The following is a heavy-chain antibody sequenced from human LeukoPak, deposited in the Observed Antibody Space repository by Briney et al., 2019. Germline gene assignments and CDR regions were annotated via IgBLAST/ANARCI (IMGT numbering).Heavy chain of an antibody. J-gene: IGHJ6*04. V-gene: IGHV4-38-2*01. D-gene: IGHD3-10*01. CDR2: IYHSGST. Sequence: PSETLSLTCAVSGYSISSGYYWGWIRQPPGKGLEWIGSIYHSGSTYYNPSLKSRVTISVDTSKNQFSLKLSSVTAADTAVYYCATAMVRGRGYYGMDVWGKGTTVTVSS. CDR1: GYSISSGYY. CDR3: ATAMVRGRGYYGMDV.